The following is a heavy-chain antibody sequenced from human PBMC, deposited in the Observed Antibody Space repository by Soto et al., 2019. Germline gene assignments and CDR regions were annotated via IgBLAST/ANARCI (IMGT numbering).Heavy chain of an antibody. CDR1: GFTFDDYA. CDR3: AKDHARGYSYGFFDY. J-gene: IGHJ4*02. CDR2: ISWNSGSI. Sequence: PGGSLRLSCAASGFTFDDYAMHWVRKDPGNGLEWVSGISWNSGSIGYADSVKGRFTISRDNAKNSLYLQMNSLRAEDTALYYCAKDHARGYSYGFFDYRGQGTLVTVSS. D-gene: IGHD5-18*01. V-gene: IGHV3-9*01.